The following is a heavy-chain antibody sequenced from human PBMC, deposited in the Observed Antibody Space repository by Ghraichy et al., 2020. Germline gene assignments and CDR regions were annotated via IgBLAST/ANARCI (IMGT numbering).Heavy chain of an antibody. D-gene: IGHD6-19*01. CDR1: GGSFSGYY. Sequence: SQTLSLTCAVYGGSFSGYYWTWIRQPPGKGLEWIGEINESGSTKYNPSLKSRPTISVDTSMNQFSLRLSSVTAADTAVYYCARPGAGTGWHYFDYWGQGNLVTVSS. CDR3: ARPGAGTGWHYFDY. J-gene: IGHJ4*02. CDR2: INESGST. V-gene: IGHV4-34*01.